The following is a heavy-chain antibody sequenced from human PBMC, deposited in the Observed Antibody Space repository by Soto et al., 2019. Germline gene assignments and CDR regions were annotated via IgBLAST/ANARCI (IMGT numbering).Heavy chain of an antibody. CDR2: IKSKTDGGTT. D-gene: IGHD3-3*01. CDR1: GFTFSSYA. Sequence: GGSLRLSCAASGFTFSSYAMSLVRQAPGKGLEWVGRIKSKTDGGTTDYAAPVKGRFTISRDDSKNTLYLQMNSLKTEDTAVYYCTTDQPYWRDYYFDYWGQGTLVTVSS. CDR3: TTDQPYWRDYYFDY. J-gene: IGHJ4*02. V-gene: IGHV3-15*01.